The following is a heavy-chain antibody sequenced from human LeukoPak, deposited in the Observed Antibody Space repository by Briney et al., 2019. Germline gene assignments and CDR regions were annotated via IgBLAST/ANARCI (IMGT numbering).Heavy chain of an antibody. Sequence: GGSLRLSCAASGFTFSSYWMSWVRQAPGKGLEWVANIKQDGSEKYYVDSVKGRFTISRDNAKNSLYLQMNSLRAEDTAVYYCARDYGDTGSSWFDYWGQGTLVTVSS. V-gene: IGHV3-7*01. J-gene: IGHJ4*02. CDR1: GFTFSSYW. CDR2: IKQDGSEK. D-gene: IGHD6-13*01. CDR3: ARDYGDTGSSWFDY.